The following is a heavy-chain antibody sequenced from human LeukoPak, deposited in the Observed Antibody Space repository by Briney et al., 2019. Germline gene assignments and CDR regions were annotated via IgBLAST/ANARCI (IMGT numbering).Heavy chain of an antibody. Sequence: PSQTLSLTCTVSGGSISSGGYYWSWIRQPPGKGLEWIGYIYHSGSTYYNPSLKSRVTISVDRSKNQFSLKLSSVTAADTAVYYCARYIEYSSSSVVYDAFDIWGQGTMVTVSS. J-gene: IGHJ3*02. V-gene: IGHV4-30-2*01. CDR3: ARYIEYSSSSVVYDAFDI. CDR1: GGSISSGGYY. CDR2: IYHSGST. D-gene: IGHD6-6*01.